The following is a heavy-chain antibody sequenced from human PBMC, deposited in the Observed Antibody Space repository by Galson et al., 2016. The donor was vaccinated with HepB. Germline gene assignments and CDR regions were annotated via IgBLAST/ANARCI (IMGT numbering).Heavy chain of an antibody. CDR1: GFTFNSYA. D-gene: IGHD2-15*01. CDR2: IAYDGNIK. CDR3: ARAYLYCSAGGCYALDY. V-gene: IGHV3-30-3*01. Sequence: SLRLSCAASGFTFNSYAMHWVRQAPGKGLEWVAVIAYDGNIKKYGDSVKGRFTISRDNSKTTLYLQMNSLRAEDTAVYYCARAYLYCSAGGCYALDYWGQGTLVSVSS. J-gene: IGHJ4*02.